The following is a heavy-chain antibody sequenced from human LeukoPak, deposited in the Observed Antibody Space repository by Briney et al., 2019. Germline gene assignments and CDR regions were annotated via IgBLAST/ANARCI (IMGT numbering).Heavy chain of an antibody. CDR3: AREGIHSHLTYFDY. J-gene: IGHJ4*02. CDR2: IKQDGNEK. D-gene: IGHD5-18*01. V-gene: IGHV3-7*01. Sequence: PGGSLRLSCAASGFTFSRYWMGWVRQAPGKWLEWVANIKQDGNEKYYVDSVKGRFTISRDNAKNSLYLQMTSLRAEDTAVYYCAREGIHSHLTYFDYWGQGTLVTVSS. CDR1: GFTFSRYW.